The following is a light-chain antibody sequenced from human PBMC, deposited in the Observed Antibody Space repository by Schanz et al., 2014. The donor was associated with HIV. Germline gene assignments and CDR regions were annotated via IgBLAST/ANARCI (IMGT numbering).Light chain of an antibody. Sequence: EIVMTQSPATLSVSPGERATLSCRASQSVSSSYLAWYQQKPGQPPRLLIYGASTRATGIPARFSGSGSGTDFTLTISGLQPEDFATYYCQQSYSAPSTFGQGTKLEIK. V-gene: IGKV3-15*01. CDR1: QSVSSSY. CDR2: GAS. CDR3: QQSYSAPST. J-gene: IGKJ2*01.